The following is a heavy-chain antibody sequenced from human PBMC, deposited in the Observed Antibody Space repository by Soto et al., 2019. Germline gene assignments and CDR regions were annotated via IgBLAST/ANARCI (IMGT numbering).Heavy chain of an antibody. CDR1: GGSISSGGYY. CDR3: ARSGGITMVRGGNDYYYYMDV. CDR2: IYYSGST. V-gene: IGHV4-31*03. J-gene: IGHJ6*03. D-gene: IGHD3-10*01. Sequence: SETLSLTCTVSGGSISSGGYYWSWIRQHPGKGLEWIGYIYYSGSTYYNPSLKSRVTISVDTSKNQFSLKLSSVTAADTAVYYCARSGGITMVRGGNDYYYYMDVWGKGTTVTVSS.